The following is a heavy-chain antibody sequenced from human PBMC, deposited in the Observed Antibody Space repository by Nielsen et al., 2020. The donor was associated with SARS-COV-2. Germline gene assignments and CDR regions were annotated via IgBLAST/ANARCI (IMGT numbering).Heavy chain of an antibody. CDR3: AMTTGVAEFFDC. D-gene: IGHD1-1*01. CDR1: GGSISSGDYY. V-gene: IGHV4-30-4*01. CDR2: IYYSGST. Sequence: LRLSCTVSGGSISSGDYYWSWIRQPPGKGLEWIGYIYYSGSTYYNPSLKSRVTISVDTSKNQFSLKLSSVTAADTAVYYCAMTTGVAEFFDCWGQGTLVTVSS. J-gene: IGHJ4*02.